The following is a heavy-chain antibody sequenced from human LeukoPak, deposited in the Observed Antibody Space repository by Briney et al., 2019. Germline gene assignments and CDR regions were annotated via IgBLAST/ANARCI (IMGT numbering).Heavy chain of an antibody. CDR2: IYYSGST. V-gene: IGHV4-39*07. D-gene: IGHD3/OR15-3a*01. CDR3: ARVGQRAFAYGMDV. J-gene: IGHJ6*02. Sequence: SETLSLTCTVSGGSISSSSYYWGWIRQPPGKGLEWIGSIYYSGSTYYNPSLKSRVTISVDTSKNQFSLELSSVTAADTAVYYCARVGQRAFAYGMDVWGQGTTVTVSS. CDR1: GGSISSSSYY.